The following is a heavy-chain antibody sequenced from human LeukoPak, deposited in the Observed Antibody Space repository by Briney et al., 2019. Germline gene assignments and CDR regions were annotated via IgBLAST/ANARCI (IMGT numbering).Heavy chain of an antibody. CDR3: AKDEFVASDFTGAFDI. CDR1: GFTFDDYA. D-gene: IGHD2-8*02. V-gene: IGHV3-9*03. Sequence: GRSLRLSCAASGFTFDDYAMHWVRQAPGKGLEWVSGVSWNSGSIGYADSVKGRFTISRDNAKNSLYLQMNSLRAEDMALYYCAKDEFVASDFTGAFDIWGQGTMVTVSS. CDR2: VSWNSGSI. J-gene: IGHJ3*02.